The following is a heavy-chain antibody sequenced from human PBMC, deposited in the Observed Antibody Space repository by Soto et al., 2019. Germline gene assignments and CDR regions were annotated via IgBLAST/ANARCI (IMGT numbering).Heavy chain of an antibody. CDR1: GFTVSSNY. CDR2: IYSGGST. V-gene: IGHV3-53*01. D-gene: IGHD2-15*01. J-gene: IGHJ3*02. Sequence: PGGSLRLSCAASGFTVSSNYMSWVRQAPGKGLEWVSVIYSGGSTYYADSVKGRYTTTRDNSRNTLVLQMNSLRVADTAVYYCARAYCSGGSCYPDAFDIWGQGTMVTVPS. CDR3: ARAYCSGGSCYPDAFDI.